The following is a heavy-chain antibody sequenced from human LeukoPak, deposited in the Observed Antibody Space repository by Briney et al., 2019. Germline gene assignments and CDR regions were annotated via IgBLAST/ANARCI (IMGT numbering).Heavy chain of an antibody. Sequence: ASVKVSCKASGYTFTGYYMHWVRQAPGQGLEWMGWINPNSGGTNYAQKFQGRVTMTRDTSISKAYMELSRLRSDDTAVYYCARNRIDLVWFDPWGQGTLVTVSS. J-gene: IGHJ5*02. CDR2: INPNSGGT. D-gene: IGHD2-15*01. CDR3: ARNRIDLVWFDP. CDR1: GYTFTGYY. V-gene: IGHV1-2*02.